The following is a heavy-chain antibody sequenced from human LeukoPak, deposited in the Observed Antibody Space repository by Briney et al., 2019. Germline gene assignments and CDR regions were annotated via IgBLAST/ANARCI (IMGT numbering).Heavy chain of an antibody. CDR2: TYHSGST. J-gene: IGHJ4*02. CDR3: ARGGSGFTLDY. V-gene: IGHV4-30-2*01. D-gene: IGHD6-19*01. CDR1: GGSISSGGYS. Sequence: SETLSLTCAVSGGSISSGGYSWSWIRQPPGKGLEWIGYTYHSGSTYYNPSLKSRVTISVDRSKNQFSLKLSSVTAADTAVYYCARGGSGFTLDYWGQGTLVTVSS.